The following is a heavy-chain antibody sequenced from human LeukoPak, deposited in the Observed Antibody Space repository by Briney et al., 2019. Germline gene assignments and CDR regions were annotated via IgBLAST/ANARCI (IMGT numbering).Heavy chain of an antibody. Sequence: SETLSLTCAVSGASISSSNWWSWVRQPPGKGLEWIGEISHSWSTNYNPSLKSRVFISLDKSKNHFSLNLFSVTAADTAVYYCARHDYGVSTSGLNCWGQGTLVTVSS. J-gene: IGHJ4*02. V-gene: IGHV4-4*02. CDR3: ARHDYGVSTSGLNC. CDR1: GASISSSNW. CDR2: ISHSWST. D-gene: IGHD4-17*01.